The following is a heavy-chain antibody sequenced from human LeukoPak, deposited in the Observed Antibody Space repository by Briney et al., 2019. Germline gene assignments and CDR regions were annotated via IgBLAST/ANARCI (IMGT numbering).Heavy chain of an antibody. V-gene: IGHV1-69*13. CDR2: IIPIFGTA. CDR1: GGTFSTYA. D-gene: IGHD3-3*01. J-gene: IGHJ6*03. CDR3: ARSYDFWSGYFSYYYMDV. Sequence: GASVKVSCKASGGTFSTYAISWVRQAPGQELEWMGGIIPIFGTATYAQKSQRRVTITADESTSTAYMEPSSLRSEDTAVYYCARSYDFWSGYFSYYYMDVWGKGTTVTVSS.